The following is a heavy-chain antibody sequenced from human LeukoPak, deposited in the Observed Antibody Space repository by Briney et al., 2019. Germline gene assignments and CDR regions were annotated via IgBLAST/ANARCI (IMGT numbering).Heavy chain of an antibody. CDR2: INTNTGNP. D-gene: IGHD3-3*01. CDR3: ARESLRFLEWSTWYYYYGMDV. J-gene: IGHJ6*02. CDR1: GYTFTSYA. Sequence: ASVKVSCKASGYTFTSYAMNWVRQAPGQGLEWVGWINTNTGNPTYAQGFTGRFVFSLDTSVSTAYLQISSLKAEDTAVYYCARESLRFLEWSTWYYYYGMDVWGQGTTVTVSS. V-gene: IGHV7-4-1*02.